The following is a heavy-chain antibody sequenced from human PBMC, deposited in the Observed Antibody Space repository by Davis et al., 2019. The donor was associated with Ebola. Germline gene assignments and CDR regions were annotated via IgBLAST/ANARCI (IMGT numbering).Heavy chain of an antibody. Sequence: PGGSLRLSCAASGFTFSGSSVHWVRQASGKGLEWVGRIRSNANSYATAYAASVKGRFTISRDDSKNTAYLQMNSLKTEDTAVYYCTAQGSRGYGGDYWGQGTLVTVSS. J-gene: IGHJ4*02. CDR1: GFTFSGSS. D-gene: IGHD3-16*01. V-gene: IGHV3-73*01. CDR2: IRSNANSYAT. CDR3: TAQGSRGYGGDY.